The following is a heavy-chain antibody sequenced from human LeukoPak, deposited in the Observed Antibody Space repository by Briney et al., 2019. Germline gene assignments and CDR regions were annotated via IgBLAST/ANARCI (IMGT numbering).Heavy chain of an antibody. V-gene: IGHV4-59*08. CDR3: ARHLSSHYDSSGYYFDS. J-gene: IGHJ4*02. CDR1: GGSISSYY. CDR2: IYDSGST. D-gene: IGHD3-22*01. Sequence: PSETLSLTSSVPGGSISSYYWSWIRQPPRRGLEWIGYIYDSGSTNYNPSLRSLVTISVDTSKNLFSPKLSSVTAADTAVFYCARHLSSHYDSSGYYFDSWGQGVLVTVSS.